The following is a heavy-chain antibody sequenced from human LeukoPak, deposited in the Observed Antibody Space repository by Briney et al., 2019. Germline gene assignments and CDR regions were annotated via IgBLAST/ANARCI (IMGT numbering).Heavy chain of an antibody. CDR1: GFTFDDYA. D-gene: IGHD3-3*01. Sequence: PGGSLRLSCAASGFTFDDYAMHWVRQAPGKGLEWVSLISGDGGSTYYADSVKGRFTISRDNSKNSLYLQMNSLRTEDTASYYCAKDAHSYYDFWSGSCDYWGQGTLVTVSS. V-gene: IGHV3-43*02. J-gene: IGHJ4*02. CDR3: AKDAHSYYDFWSGSCDY. CDR2: ISGDGGST.